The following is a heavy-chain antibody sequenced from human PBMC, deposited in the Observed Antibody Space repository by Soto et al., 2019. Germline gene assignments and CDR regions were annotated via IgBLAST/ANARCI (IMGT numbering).Heavy chain of an antibody. CDR3: ARGYCSGGSCYSGWSMDV. CDR1: GFTVNSNY. V-gene: IGHV3-53*01. CDR2: INSGGST. J-gene: IGHJ6*02. Sequence: EVQLAESGGGLIQPGGSLRLSCAASGFTVNSNYMTWVRQAPGKGLEWVSVINSGGSTYYADSVKGRFTISRDNSKXTXXLQMSRLRAEDTAVYYCARGYCSGGSCYSGWSMDVWGQGTTVTVSS. D-gene: IGHD2-15*01.